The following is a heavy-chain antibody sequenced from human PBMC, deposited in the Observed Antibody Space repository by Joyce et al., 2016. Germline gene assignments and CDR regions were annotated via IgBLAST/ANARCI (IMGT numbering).Heavy chain of an antibody. CDR1: GFNFGSYW. CDR2: IKDDGGEQ. J-gene: IGHJ4*02. Sequence: EVQVVESGGGLVQPGGSLRLSCAVSGFNFGSYWMSWVRQAPGKGLEWVANIKDDGGEQYYVYSVKGLFTISRDNAKSTMYLQMNSLRVEDTAVYFCAKVPRGSRTNWSDWGQGTLVTVSA. CDR3: AKVPRGSRTNWSD. D-gene: IGHD2-2*01. V-gene: IGHV3-7*01.